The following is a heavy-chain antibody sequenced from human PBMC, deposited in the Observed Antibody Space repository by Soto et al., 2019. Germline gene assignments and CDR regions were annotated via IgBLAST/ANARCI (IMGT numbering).Heavy chain of an antibody. CDR2: ISYDGSNS. V-gene: IGHV3-30*18. CDR3: AKGILSATFAPYAMDV. Sequence: QVQLVESGGGVVQPGTSLRLSCAASGFPFNNYAMHWVSQRPGKGLDWVAVISYDGSNSYYSDSVKCRFTVSRDRSKNTLSLQMNSLRVEDTAVYYCAKGILSATFAPYAMDVWGQGTTVTVSS. J-gene: IGHJ6*02. CDR1: GFPFNNYA. D-gene: IGHD3-16*01.